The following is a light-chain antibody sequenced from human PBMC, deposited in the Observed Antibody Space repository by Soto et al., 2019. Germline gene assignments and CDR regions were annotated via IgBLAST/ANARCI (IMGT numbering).Light chain of an antibody. CDR1: SSDVGSYNR. Sequence: QSALTQPASVSGSPGQSITISCTGTSSDVGSYNRVSWYQQYPGKAPTLMIYEVTKRPSGVSNRFSGSKSGNTASLAISGLQAEDEADYYCCSSVGGPNGVFGGGTKLTVL. CDR3: CSSVGGPNGV. J-gene: IGLJ3*02. CDR2: EVT. V-gene: IGLV2-23*02.